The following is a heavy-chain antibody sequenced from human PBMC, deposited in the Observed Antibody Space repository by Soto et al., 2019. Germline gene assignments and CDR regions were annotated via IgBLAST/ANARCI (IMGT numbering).Heavy chain of an antibody. CDR3: ARGGCYYYLFDY. CDR2: ISYSGST. CDR1: GGSITSGGYY. V-gene: IGHV4-31*03. J-gene: IGHJ4*01. Sequence: LTCTVSGGSITSGGYYWSWIRQHPGKALEWIGYISYSGSTSYSPSLKSRLSISVDMSKNQFSLKLGSVTAADTALYYCARGGCYYYLFDYWGPGILVTGSS. D-gene: IGHD3-22*01.